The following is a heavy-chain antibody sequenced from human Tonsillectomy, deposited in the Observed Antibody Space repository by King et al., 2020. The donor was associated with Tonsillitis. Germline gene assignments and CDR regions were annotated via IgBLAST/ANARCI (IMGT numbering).Heavy chain of an antibody. V-gene: IGHV1-8*01. D-gene: IGHD3-22*01. CDR1: GYTFTSYD. CDR3: ARVSDSSGYYSFDY. Sequence: QLVQSGAEVKKPGASVKVSCKASGYTFTSYDINWVRQATGQGLEWMGWMNPNSGNTGYAQKFQGRVTMTRNTSISTAYMELRSLRSEDTAVYYCARVSDSSGYYSFDYWGQGTLVTVSS. CDR2: MNPNSGNT. J-gene: IGHJ4*02.